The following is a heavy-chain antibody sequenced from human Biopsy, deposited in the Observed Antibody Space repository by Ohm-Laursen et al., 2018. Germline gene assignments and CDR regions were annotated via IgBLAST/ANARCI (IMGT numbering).Heavy chain of an antibody. CDR2: ISCTGYT. Sequence: SDTLSLTCTVSGGSFTGHYWSWIRQPPGKGLEWIGHISCTGYTSYNASLKSRVTISVDTSRNHFSLRLSSLTAADTAVYYCARGSNEYGGLYFPHWGQGTLVTVSS. V-gene: IGHV4-59*11. CDR1: GGSFTGHY. CDR3: ARGSNEYGGLYFPH. J-gene: IGHJ1*01. D-gene: IGHD4-23*01.